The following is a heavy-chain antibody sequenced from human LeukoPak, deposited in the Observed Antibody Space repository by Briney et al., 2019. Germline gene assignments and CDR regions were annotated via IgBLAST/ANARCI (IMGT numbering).Heavy chain of an antibody. CDR3: ARDDFWSGYYTYNWFDP. Sequence: ASVKVSCKASGYTFTGYYMHWVRQAPGQGLEWMGWINPNSGGTNYAQKFQGRVTMTRDTSISTAYMELSRLRSDDTAVYYCARDDFWSGYYTYNWFDPWGQGTLVTVSS. D-gene: IGHD3-3*01. CDR2: INPNSGGT. J-gene: IGHJ5*02. CDR1: GYTFTGYY. V-gene: IGHV1-2*02.